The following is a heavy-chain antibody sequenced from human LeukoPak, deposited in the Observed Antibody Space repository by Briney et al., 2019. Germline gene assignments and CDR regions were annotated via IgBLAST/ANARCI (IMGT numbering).Heavy chain of an antibody. CDR1: GASISSYY. CDR3: ASSNLGSLLQFDS. J-gene: IGHJ5*01. V-gene: IGHV4-59*01. D-gene: IGHD3-10*01. CDR2: IYYSGTT. Sequence: PSETLSLTCTVSGASISSYYWSWIRQPPGKGLEWIGYIYYSGTTNYNPSLKSRVTISVDTSKNQFSLRLSSVTAADTAVYYCASSNLGSLLQFDSWGQGTLVTLSS.